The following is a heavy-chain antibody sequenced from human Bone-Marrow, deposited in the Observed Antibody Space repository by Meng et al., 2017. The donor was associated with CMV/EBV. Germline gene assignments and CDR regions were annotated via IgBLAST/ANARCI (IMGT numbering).Heavy chain of an antibody. D-gene: IGHD1-26*01. Sequence: GESLKISCAASGFNFIYYMSWVRQAPGKGLEWVSVVYSGGDTTYYADSVKGRFTISRDNSRNTVYLYMNNLRVEDTAVYYCARVRTGSLDYWGQGALVTVSS. CDR2: VYSGGDTT. CDR1: GFNFIYY. CDR3: ARVRTGSLDY. J-gene: IGHJ4*02. V-gene: IGHV3-53*01.